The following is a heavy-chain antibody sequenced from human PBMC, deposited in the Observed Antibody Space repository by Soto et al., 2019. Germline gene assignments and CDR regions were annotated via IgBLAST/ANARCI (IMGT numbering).Heavy chain of an antibody. Sequence: QVQLVESGGGVVQPGRCLRLSCAASGYTFSSHAMHWVRQAPGKGLEWVAVIWYDGSKKYYADSVKGRFTISRDNSKNTLYLQVNSLRAEDTAMYYCARDYCRGMGAATYYFDCWGLGTLVTVSS. CDR1: GYTFSSHA. CDR2: IWYDGSKK. D-gene: IGHD1-26*01. J-gene: IGHJ4*02. V-gene: IGHV3-33*01. CDR3: ARDYCRGMGAATYYFDC.